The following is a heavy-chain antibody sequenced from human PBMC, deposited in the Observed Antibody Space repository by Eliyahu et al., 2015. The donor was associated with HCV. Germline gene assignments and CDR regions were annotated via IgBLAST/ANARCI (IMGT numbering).Heavy chain of an antibody. V-gene: IGHV4-4*02. D-gene: IGHD3-10*01. Sequence: QVQLQESGPGLVTPSGTLSLACXVSDGXISVGXWWTWXRQYPGKGLEWIGEIYHSGNTNYNPSLKSRVSISVDKSRNEFSLKLTSVTAADTAVYYCARERVDGSARRSDSWGQGILVTVSS. CDR3: ARERVDGSARRSDS. J-gene: IGHJ5*02. CDR1: DGXISVGXW. CDR2: IYHSGNT.